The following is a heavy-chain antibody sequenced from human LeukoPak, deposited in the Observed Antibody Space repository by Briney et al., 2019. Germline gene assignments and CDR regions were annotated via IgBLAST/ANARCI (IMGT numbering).Heavy chain of an antibody. J-gene: IGHJ4*02. D-gene: IGHD6-19*01. Sequence: KPGGSLGLSCAASGFTFNMYSMNWVRQAPGKGLEWVSSISSSSSYIYYAGSVKGRFTISRDNAKNSLYLQMNSLRAEDTAVYYCVRDCCGWSFDYWGQGTLVTVSS. CDR3: VRDCCGWSFDY. CDR2: ISSSSSYI. V-gene: IGHV3-21*01. CDR1: GFTFNMYS.